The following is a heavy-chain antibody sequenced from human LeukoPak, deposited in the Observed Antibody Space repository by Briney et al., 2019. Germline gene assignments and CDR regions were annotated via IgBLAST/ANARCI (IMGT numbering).Heavy chain of an antibody. V-gene: IGHV3-48*04. Sequence: GGSLSLSWAASGFIFNTYGLHWVRQAPGKGLEGVSYISSSSSTIYYADSVKGRFTISRDNAKNSLYLQMNSLRAEDTAVYYCATEGVAVAGTHDYWGQGTLVTISS. CDR3: ATEGVAVAGTHDY. CDR2: ISSSSSTI. D-gene: IGHD6-19*01. J-gene: IGHJ4*02. CDR1: GFIFNTYG.